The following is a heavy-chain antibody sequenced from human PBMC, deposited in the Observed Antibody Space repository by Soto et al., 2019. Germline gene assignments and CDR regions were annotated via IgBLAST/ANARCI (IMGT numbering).Heavy chain of an antibody. CDR1: GGSISNYY. CDR3: ARQGCGALHGLVDV. V-gene: IGHV4-59*08. Sequence: QVPLQESGPGLVKPSETLSLSCTVSGGSISNYYWSWFRQTPGKGLEWIGYVHDSWGPNYNPSLKSRVAISLDTSKSQFSLKLTSVTATDTAVYYCARQGCGALHGLVDVWGQGTTVTVAS. CDR2: VHDSWGP. D-gene: IGHD1-26*01. J-gene: IGHJ6*02.